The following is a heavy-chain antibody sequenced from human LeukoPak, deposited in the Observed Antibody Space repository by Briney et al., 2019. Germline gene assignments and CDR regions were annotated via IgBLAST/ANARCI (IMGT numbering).Heavy chain of an antibody. J-gene: IGHJ3*01. V-gene: IGHV4-59*01. Sequence: PFETLSLTCSVSGDSTTSYYWSWIRQSPGKGLEWLGLIYKSGDVNYHPSFRSRLFMTVDRSKTQVSLRLRSVTAADTAVYYCASGKYFYDDAGSVNRASRTALDLWARGTMVIVSS. CDR2: IYKSGDV. CDR3: ASGKYFYDDAGSVNRASRTALDL. CDR1: GDSTTSYY. D-gene: IGHD3-16*01.